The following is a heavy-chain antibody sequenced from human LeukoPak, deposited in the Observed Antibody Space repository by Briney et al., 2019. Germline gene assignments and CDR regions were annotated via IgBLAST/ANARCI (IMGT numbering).Heavy chain of an antibody. CDR3: ARDHNWGFDY. Sequence: GGCLRLSCEASGFTFSTYSMNWVRQAPGKGLEWVSYISNDDIFYADSVEGRFTISRDNAKSSVYLQMNSLRADDTAVYYCARDHNWGFDYWGRGTLVSVSS. CDR2: ISNDDI. V-gene: IGHV3-48*04. J-gene: IGHJ4*02. CDR1: GFTFSTYS. D-gene: IGHD7-27*01.